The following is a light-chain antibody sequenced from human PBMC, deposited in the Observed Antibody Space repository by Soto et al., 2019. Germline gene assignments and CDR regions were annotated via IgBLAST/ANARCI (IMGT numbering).Light chain of an antibody. CDR1: QSVSSN. CDR2: GAS. J-gene: IGKJ1*01. Sequence: EIVMTQSPATLSVSPGERATLSCRASQSVSSNLAWYQQKPGQAPRLLIYGASTRATGIPARFSGSGSGTEFTLTISSLQSEDFAVYYCQQYNNXPLTFGQGTKV. V-gene: IGKV3-15*01. CDR3: QQYNNXPLT.